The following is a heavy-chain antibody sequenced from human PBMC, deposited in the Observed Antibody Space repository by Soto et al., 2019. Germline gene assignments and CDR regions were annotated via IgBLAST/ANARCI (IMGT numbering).Heavy chain of an antibody. Sequence: SETLSLTCTVSGGSISSYYWSWIRQPPGKGLEWIGYIYYSGRTNYNPSLESRVTISVDTSKNQFSLKLSSVTAADTAVYYCARASSSSGYYYYYGMDVWGQGTTVTVSS. CDR1: GGSISSYY. J-gene: IGHJ6*02. D-gene: IGHD6-6*01. CDR2: IYYSGRT. CDR3: ARASSSSGYYYYYGMDV. V-gene: IGHV4-59*01.